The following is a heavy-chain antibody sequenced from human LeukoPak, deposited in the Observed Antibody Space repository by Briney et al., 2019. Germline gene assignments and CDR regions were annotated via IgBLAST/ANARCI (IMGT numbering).Heavy chain of an antibody. D-gene: IGHD3-3*01. Sequence: AGGSLRLTCAASGFTFDDYSMRWVRHPPGKGLEWVSLISGDATETNYADSVRGRFTISRDNRENSLYLQMSSLTTEDTALYYSAKEGLDYDFARGSPYFDSWGRGTLVTVSS. J-gene: IGHJ4*02. CDR2: ISGDATET. CDR1: GFTFDDYS. V-gene: IGHV3-43*01. CDR3: AKEGLDYDFARGSPYFDS.